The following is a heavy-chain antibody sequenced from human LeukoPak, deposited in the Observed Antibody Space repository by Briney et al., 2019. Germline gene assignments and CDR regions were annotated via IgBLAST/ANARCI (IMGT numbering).Heavy chain of an antibody. Sequence: PSETLSLTCAVYGGSFSGYYWSWIRQPPGKGLEWIGYIYYSGSTNYNPSLKSRVTISVDTSKNQFSLKLSSVTAADTAVYYCASGYSYGFDYWGQGTLVTVSP. J-gene: IGHJ4*02. D-gene: IGHD5-18*01. CDR2: IYYSGST. CDR3: ASGYSYGFDY. V-gene: IGHV4-59*01. CDR1: GGSFSGYY.